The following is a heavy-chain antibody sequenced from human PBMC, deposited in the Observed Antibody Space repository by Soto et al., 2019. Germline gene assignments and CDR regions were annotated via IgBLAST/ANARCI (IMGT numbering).Heavy chain of an antibody. CDR3: ARDANPLRFFEWSQDPDQYYYYYYYMDV. CDR1: GGTFSSYT. V-gene: IGHV1-69*04. CDR2: IIPILGIA. D-gene: IGHD3-3*01. J-gene: IGHJ6*03. Sequence: SVKVSCKASGGTFSSYTISWVRQAPGQGLEWMGRIIPILGIANYAQKFQGRVTITADKSTSTAYMELSSLRSEDTAVYYCARDANPLRFFEWSQDPDQYYYYYYYMDVWGKGTTVTVSS.